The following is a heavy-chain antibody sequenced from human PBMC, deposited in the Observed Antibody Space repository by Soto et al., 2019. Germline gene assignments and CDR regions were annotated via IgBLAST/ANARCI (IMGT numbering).Heavy chain of an antibody. D-gene: IGHD3-10*01. CDR2: RHHGGST. CDR3: ARGYRISMVILTTNYFDS. CDR1: GGPFGGFY. J-gene: IGHJ5*01. Sequence: PTETLSLTCAVNGGPFGGFYWTWIRQAPRKGLGWVGERHHGGSTTSNPSLKSRLTMSLDTSKNQFSLRLTSVTAADTGVYYCARGYRISMVILTTNYFDSWGQGIPVTVSS. V-gene: IGHV4-34*01.